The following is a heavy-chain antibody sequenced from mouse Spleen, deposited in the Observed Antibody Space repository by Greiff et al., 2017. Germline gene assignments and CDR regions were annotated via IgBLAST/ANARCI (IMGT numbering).Heavy chain of an antibody. CDR1: GYTFTSYW. D-gene: IGHD2-10*02. CDR2: IDPSDSYT. CDR3: ARREYGNLYAMDY. J-gene: IGHJ4*01. V-gene: IGHV1-50*01. Sequence: QVQLQQSGAELVKPGASVKLSCKASGYTFTSYWMQWVKQRPGQGLEWIGEIDPSDSYTNYNQKFKGKATLTEDKSSSTAYMQLSSLTYEDSAVYYCARREYGNLYAMDYWGQGTSVTVSS.